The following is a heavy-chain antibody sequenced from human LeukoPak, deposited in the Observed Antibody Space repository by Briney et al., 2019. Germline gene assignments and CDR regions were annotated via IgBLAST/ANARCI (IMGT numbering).Heavy chain of an antibody. Sequence: SETLSLICTVSGGPLRSSSYYWGRIRQPPGKGLEWIGSIYYSGSTYYNPSLKRRVTISVDTPKSQFSLKLSSVTAPHKTRYYCARQHYDILTGYSRGALDMWAQGTMVTVSS. V-gene: IGHV4-39*01. CDR3: ARQHYDILTGYSRGALDM. CDR1: GGPLRSSSYY. CDR2: IYYSGST. J-gene: IGHJ3*02. D-gene: IGHD3-9*01.